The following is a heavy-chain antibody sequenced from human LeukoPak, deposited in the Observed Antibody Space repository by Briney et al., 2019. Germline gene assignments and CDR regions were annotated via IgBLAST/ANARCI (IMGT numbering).Heavy chain of an antibody. V-gene: IGHV4-31*03. Sequence: PSQTLSLTCTVSGGSISSGGYYWSWIRQHPGKGLEWIRYIYYSGSTYYNPSLKSRVTISVDTTKNQFSLKLSSVTAADTAVYYCARDQGYYSSGWYNYYGMDVWGQGTTVTVSS. CDR1: GGSISSGGYY. D-gene: IGHD6-19*01. J-gene: IGHJ6*02. CDR3: ARDQGYYSSGWYNYYGMDV. CDR2: IYYSGST.